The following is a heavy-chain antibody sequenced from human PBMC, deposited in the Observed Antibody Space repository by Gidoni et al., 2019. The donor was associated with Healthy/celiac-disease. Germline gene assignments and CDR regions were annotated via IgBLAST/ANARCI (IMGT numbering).Heavy chain of an antibody. Sequence: EVQLLESGVGLVKPGRSLRLACTASGFTFGDYAMSWFRQAPGKGLEWVGFIRSKAYGGTTEYAASVKGRFTISRDDSKSIAYLQMNSLKTEDTAVYYCTRGYGGYLSDFDYWGQGTLVTVSS. CDR3: TRGYGGYLSDFDY. V-gene: IGHV3-49*05. J-gene: IGHJ4*02. CDR1: GFTFGDYA. D-gene: IGHD5-12*01. CDR2: IRSKAYGGTT.